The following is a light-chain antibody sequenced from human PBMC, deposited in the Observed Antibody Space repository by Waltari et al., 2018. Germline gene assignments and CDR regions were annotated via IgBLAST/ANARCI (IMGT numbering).Light chain of an antibody. CDR3: QQYNNWPPGT. CDR2: AAS. V-gene: IGKV3-15*01. Sequence: EIVMTQSPATLSVSPGERATLSCRASQSVSSSLAWYQQKPGQAPRLLIYAASTRATGIPARFSGSGSGTEFTLTISSLQSEDFAIYYCQQYNNWPPGTFGQGTKVEIK. J-gene: IGKJ1*01. CDR1: QSVSSS.